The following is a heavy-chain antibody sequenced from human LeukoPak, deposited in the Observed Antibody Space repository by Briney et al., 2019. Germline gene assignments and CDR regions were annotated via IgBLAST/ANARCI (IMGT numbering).Heavy chain of an antibody. CDR1: GGPIGSGSYY. CDR3: ARSLVAGTRKVDY. Sequence: PSPSLSLICTAYGGPIGSGSYYRWWMCQPPGKGLEWIGSIYYSGSTYYNPSLKSRVSISVDTSKNQFSLKLSSVTAADTAVYYFARSLVAGTRKVDYWGQGTLVTVSS. V-gene: IGHV4-39*01. CDR2: IYYSGST. J-gene: IGHJ4*02. D-gene: IGHD6-19*01.